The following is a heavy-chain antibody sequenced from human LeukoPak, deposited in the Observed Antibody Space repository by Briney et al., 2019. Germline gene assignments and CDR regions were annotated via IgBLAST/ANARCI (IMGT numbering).Heavy chain of an antibody. CDR1: GFTFSSYW. J-gene: IGHJ3*02. CDR2: IKQDGSQK. CDR3: ARGGTYDI. V-gene: IGHV3-7*01. Sequence: GGSLRLSCVVSGFTFSSYWMSWVRQAPGKGLEWVANIKQDGSQKNYVDSVKGRFTISRDNAKKSLYLQMNSLKGEDTAVYFCARGGTYDIWGQGTRVTVSS.